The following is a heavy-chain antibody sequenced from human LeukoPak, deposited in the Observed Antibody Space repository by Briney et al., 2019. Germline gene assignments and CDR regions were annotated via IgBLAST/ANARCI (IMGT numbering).Heavy chain of an antibody. CDR3: ASGKYYDFWSGYSSGLGY. CDR1: GYSFTSYW. CDR2: IYPGDSDT. Sequence: PGESLKISCKGSGYSFTSYWIGWVRQMPGKGLEWMGIIYPGDSDTRYSPSFQGQVTISADKSISTAYLQWSSLKASDTAMYYCASGKYYDFWSGYSSGLGYWGQGTLVTVSS. J-gene: IGHJ4*02. D-gene: IGHD3-3*01. V-gene: IGHV5-51*01.